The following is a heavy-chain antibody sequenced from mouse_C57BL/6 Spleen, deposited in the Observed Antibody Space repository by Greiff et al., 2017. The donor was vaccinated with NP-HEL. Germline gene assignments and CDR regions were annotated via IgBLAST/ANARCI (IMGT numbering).Heavy chain of an antibody. CDR3: ARGRLDGNYVSWFAY. Sequence: QVQLKQSGAELVKPGASVKISCKASGYAFSSYWMNWVKQRPGKGLEWIGQIYPGDGDTNYNGKFKGKATLTADKSSSTAYMQLSSLPSEDSAVYFCARGRLDGNYVSWFAYWGQGTLVTVSA. CDR1: GYAFSSYW. V-gene: IGHV1-80*01. J-gene: IGHJ3*01. D-gene: IGHD2-1*01. CDR2: IYPGDGDT.